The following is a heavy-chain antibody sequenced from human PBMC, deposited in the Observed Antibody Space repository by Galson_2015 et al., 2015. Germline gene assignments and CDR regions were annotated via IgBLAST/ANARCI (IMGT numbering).Heavy chain of an antibody. CDR3: AKGVGSDFSYAKAS. CDR2: ITASGGSP. CDR1: GFTFSSYA. V-gene: IGHV3-23*01. Sequence: SLRLSCAASGFTFSSYAMSWVRQAPGKGLEWVSLITASGGSPYYADSVKRRFTISRDNSKNTLYLQMNSLRAEDTAMNYCAKGVGSDFSYAKASWGQGTLVTVSS. J-gene: IGHJ5*02. D-gene: IGHD3-22*01.